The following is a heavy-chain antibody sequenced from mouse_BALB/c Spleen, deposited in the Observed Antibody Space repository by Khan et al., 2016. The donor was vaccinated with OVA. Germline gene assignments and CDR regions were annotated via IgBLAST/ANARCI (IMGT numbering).Heavy chain of an antibody. CDR2: ISSGGDYT. D-gene: IGHD4-1*01. Sequence: EVELVQSGGDLVKPGGSLKLSCAASGFTFSSYCMSWVRQTPDKRLEWVATISSGGDYTYYQDNVKGRFTITRDNANNTPYLQMSSLKSEDTAIYYCASHLTGSFAYWGQGTLVTGSA. J-gene: IGHJ3*01. V-gene: IGHV5-6*01. CDR1: GFTFSSYC. CDR3: ASHLTGSFAY.